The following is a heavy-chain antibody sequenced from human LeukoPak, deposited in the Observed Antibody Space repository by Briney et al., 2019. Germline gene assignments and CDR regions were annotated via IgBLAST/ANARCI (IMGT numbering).Heavy chain of an antibody. CDR2: IRSKANSYAT. D-gene: IGHD6-6*01. CDR1: GFTFSGSA. Sequence: GGSLRLSCAASGFTFSGSAMHWVRQASGNGLEWVGRIRSKANSYATAYAASVKGRFTISRDDSKNTAYLQMNSLKTEDTAVYYCTADSSSRVYWGQGTLVTVSS. CDR3: TADSSSRVY. J-gene: IGHJ4*02. V-gene: IGHV3-73*01.